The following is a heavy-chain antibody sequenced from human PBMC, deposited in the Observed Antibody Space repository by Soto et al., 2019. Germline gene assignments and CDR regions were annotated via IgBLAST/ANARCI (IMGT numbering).Heavy chain of an antibody. D-gene: IGHD3-10*01. J-gene: IGHJ6*03. CDR1: GFTFSDYY. V-gene: IGHV3-11*01. CDR2: ISSSVSTI. Sequence: QVQLVESGGGLVKPGGSLRLSCAASGFTFSDYYMSWIRQAPGKGLEWVSYISSSVSTIYYADSVKGRFTISRDNAKNSLYLQMNSLRAEDTAVYYCARVVHGFGDLGAGYYYYMDVWGNGTTVTVSS. CDR3: ARVVHGFGDLGAGYYYYMDV.